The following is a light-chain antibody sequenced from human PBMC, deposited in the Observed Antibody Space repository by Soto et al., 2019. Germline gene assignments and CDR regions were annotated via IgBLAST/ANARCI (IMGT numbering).Light chain of an antibody. Sequence: DIQMTQSPSSLSASVGDRVTITCRASQGISRFLNWYQQKPGKAPNLLIFGSSTLQTGVPSRCTGSGSGTDFTLTISSLQPEDIATYYCQHSDDILWTFGQGTKVEIK. CDR3: QHSDDILWT. CDR2: GSS. J-gene: IGKJ1*01. V-gene: IGKV1-39*01. CDR1: QGISRF.